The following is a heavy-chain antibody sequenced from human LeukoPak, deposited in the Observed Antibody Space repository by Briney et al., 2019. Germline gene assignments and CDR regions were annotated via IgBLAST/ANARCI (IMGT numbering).Heavy chain of an antibody. CDR3: VSIAVAEGFDY. Sequence: GASVKVSCKASGGTFSSYAISWVRQAPGQGLEWMGGIIPIFGTANYAQKFQGRVTITADKSTSTAYMELSSLRSEDTAVYYCVSIAVAEGFDYWGQGTLVTVSS. D-gene: IGHD6-19*01. V-gene: IGHV1-69*06. CDR1: GGTFSSYA. CDR2: IIPIFGTA. J-gene: IGHJ4*02.